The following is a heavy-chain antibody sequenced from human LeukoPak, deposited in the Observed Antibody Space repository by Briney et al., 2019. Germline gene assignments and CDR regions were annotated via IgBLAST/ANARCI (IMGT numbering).Heavy chain of an antibody. CDR2: INGDGSGT. CDR3: ARGYSTSWVNWFDP. CDR1: GFTFSSYW. D-gene: IGHD6-13*01. J-gene: IGHJ5*02. Sequence: GRSLRLSCVASGFTFSSYWMHWVPQVPGKGLVWVSRINGDGSGTNYADSVKGRFTISRDNAKNTLYLQMNSLRDEDTAVYYCARGYSTSWVNWFDPWGQGTLVTVSS. V-gene: IGHV3-74*01.